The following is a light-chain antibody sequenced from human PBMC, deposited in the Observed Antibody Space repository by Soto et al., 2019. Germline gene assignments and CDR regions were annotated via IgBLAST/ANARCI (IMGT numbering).Light chain of an antibody. CDR2: GAS. CDR3: QQYLYWALT. V-gene: IGKV3-15*01. J-gene: IGKJ1*01. CDR1: QSVGSA. Sequence: DIGLTQSPCTLSLSPGERATLSCRASQSVGSALVWYRQTPGKAPRLLIYGASNREQGVPDRFIGRESGTVFTLTISSLQSDGFAVYYCQQYLYWALTVGQGS.